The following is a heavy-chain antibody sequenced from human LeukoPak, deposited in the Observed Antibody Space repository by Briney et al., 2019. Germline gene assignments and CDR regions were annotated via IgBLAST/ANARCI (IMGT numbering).Heavy chain of an antibody. J-gene: IGHJ4*02. V-gene: IGHV3-33*01. Sequence: PXXSLRLSCVASGFTFSSYGMHWVRQAPGKGLEWVAVIWYDGNNKDYADSVKGRFTISRDSCKKTLYLQMNSLRAEDTAVYYCARAAYDNSGYLTLWGQGTLVTVSS. D-gene: IGHD3-22*01. CDR2: IWYDGNNK. CDR1: GFTFSSYG. CDR3: ARAAYDNSGYLTL.